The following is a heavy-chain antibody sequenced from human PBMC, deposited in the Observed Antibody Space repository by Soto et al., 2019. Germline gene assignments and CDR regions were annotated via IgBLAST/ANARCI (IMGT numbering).Heavy chain of an antibody. CDR3: ARGGHVVVVPAALDY. J-gene: IGHJ4*02. CDR2: VNPSGGHT. Sequence: QVQLMQSGAEVKKPGASVKVSCKASGDTFTDYYIHWVRQAPGQGLEWMGTVNPSGGHTTYAQHFLGRVTMTRDTYPNPLYMELDSLTSDDTDVYYCARGGHVVVVPAALDYWGQGTLVTVSS. D-gene: IGHD2-21*02. CDR1: GDTFTDYY. V-gene: IGHV1-46*01.